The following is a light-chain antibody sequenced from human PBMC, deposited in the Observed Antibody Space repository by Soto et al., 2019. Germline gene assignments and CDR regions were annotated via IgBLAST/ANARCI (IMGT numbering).Light chain of an antibody. CDR1: QYINTR. CDR2: QTS. Sequence: LTQSPATLSSFPGDRVTLSCGASQYINTRLAWYQHRPGQAPRLLIYQTSLRAAGIPARFSASGSGTDFTLTISDVQPEDFALYYCHQRQSWPRTFGQGTKVDIK. J-gene: IGKJ1*01. V-gene: IGKV3-11*01. CDR3: HQRQSWPRT.